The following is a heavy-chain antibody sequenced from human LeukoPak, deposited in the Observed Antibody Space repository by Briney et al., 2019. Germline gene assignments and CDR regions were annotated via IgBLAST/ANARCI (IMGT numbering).Heavy chain of an antibody. D-gene: IGHD3-22*01. CDR2: ISDSGGST. V-gene: IGHV3-23*01. CDR1: GFTFKTNA. J-gene: IGHJ4*02. CDR3: AKDFYYSSSSLSFYFDY. Sequence: GGSLRLSCAASGFTFKTNAMSWVRQAPGKGLEWVSGISDSGGSTFYADSVKGRFTISRDNSKNTLYLQMNSLRAEDTAVYYCAKDFYYSSSSLSFYFDYWGQGTLVSVSS.